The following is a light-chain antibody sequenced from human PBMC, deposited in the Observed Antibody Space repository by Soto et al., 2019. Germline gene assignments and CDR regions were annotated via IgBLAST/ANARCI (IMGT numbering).Light chain of an antibody. Sequence: IHMTQSASSLSASVGYRVPLTGRASQSISSYLNWYQQKKGKAPKLLIYAASSLQSGVPSRFSGSGYGTDFNLTISSLQPEDFATYYCQQSYSTPVTFGQGTKVDIK. CDR2: AAS. CDR3: QQSYSTPVT. V-gene: IGKV1-39*01. J-gene: IGKJ1*01. CDR1: QSISSY.